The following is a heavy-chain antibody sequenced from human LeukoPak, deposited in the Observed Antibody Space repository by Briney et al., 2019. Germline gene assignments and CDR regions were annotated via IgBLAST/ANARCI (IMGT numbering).Heavy chain of an antibody. D-gene: IGHD1-26*01. CDR1: GYRFTSYW. CDR3: ARTWELTVDY. J-gene: IGHJ4*02. Sequence: GASLQISCKGPGYRFTSYWIGWVRPMPGKGLEWMGIIYPGDSDTRYSPSFQGQVTISADKSISTAYLQWSSLKASDTAMYYCARTWELTVDYWGQGTLVTVSS. CDR2: IYPGDSDT. V-gene: IGHV5-51*01.